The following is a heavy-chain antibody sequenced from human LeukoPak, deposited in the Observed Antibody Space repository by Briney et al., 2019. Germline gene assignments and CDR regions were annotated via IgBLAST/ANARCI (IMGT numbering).Heavy chain of an antibody. V-gene: IGHV4-39*01. J-gene: IGHJ4*02. CDR1: GASISSSSYY. CDR2: IYYSGST. CDR3: ARHGEYQLPRFAG. D-gene: IGHD2-2*01. Sequence: PSETLSLTCTVSGASISSSSYYWGGIRQPPGRGLDWIGSIYYSGSTYYNPSLKSRVTISVDTSKNQFSLKLSSVTAADTAVYYCARHGEYQLPRFAGWGQGTLVTVSS.